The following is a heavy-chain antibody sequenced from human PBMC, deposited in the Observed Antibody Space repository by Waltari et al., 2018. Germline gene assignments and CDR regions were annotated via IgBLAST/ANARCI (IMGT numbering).Heavy chain of an antibody. J-gene: IGHJ3*02. Sequence: QVQLQESGPGLVKPSETLSLTCTVSGGSISSYYWSWIRKPPGKGLEWIGYIYYSGSTNYNPSLKSRVTISVDTSKNQFSLKLSSVTAADTAVYYCAGIKELWFGAADAFDIWGQGTMVTVSS. CDR1: GGSISSYY. CDR2: IYYSGST. D-gene: IGHD3-10*01. CDR3: AGIKELWFGAADAFDI. V-gene: IGHV4-59*01.